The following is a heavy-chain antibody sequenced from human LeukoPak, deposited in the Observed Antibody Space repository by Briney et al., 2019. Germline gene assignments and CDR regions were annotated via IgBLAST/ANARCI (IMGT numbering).Heavy chain of an antibody. J-gene: IGHJ4*02. V-gene: IGHV4-34*01. D-gene: IGHD6-13*01. CDR3: ARATPGIAAAGTGGPYYFDY. CDR1: GGSFSGYY. CDR2: INHSGST. Sequence: SETLSLTCAVYGGSFSGYYWRWIRQPPGKGLEWIGEINHSGSTNYNPSLKSRVTISVDTSKNQFSLKLSSVTAADTAVYYCARATPGIAAAGTGGPYYFDYWGQGTLVTVSS.